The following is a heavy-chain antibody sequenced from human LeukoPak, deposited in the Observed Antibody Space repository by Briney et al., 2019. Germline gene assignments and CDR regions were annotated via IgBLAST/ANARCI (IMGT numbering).Heavy chain of an antibody. Sequence: ASVKVSCKASGGTFSSYAISWVRQAPGQGLEWMGGIIPIFGTANYAQKFQGRVTITADKSTSTAYMELSSLRSEDTAVYYCAATYMVRGVMVYFDYWGQGTLVTVSS. CDR3: AATYMVRGVMVYFDY. D-gene: IGHD3-10*01. J-gene: IGHJ4*02. CDR1: GGTFSSYA. CDR2: IIPIFGTA. V-gene: IGHV1-69*06.